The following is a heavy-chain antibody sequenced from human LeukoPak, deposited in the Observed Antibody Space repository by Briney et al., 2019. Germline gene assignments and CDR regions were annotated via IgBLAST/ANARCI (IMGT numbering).Heavy chain of an antibody. Sequence: ASVKVSCKASGYTFTGYYMHWVRQAPGQGLEWMGWINPNSGGTNYAQKFQGRVTMTRNTSISTAYMELSSLRSEDTAVYYCARGRGRQQWLVGYWGQGTLVTVSS. CDR1: GYTFTGYY. CDR2: INPNSGGT. CDR3: ARGRGRQQWLVGY. V-gene: IGHV1-2*02. J-gene: IGHJ4*02. D-gene: IGHD6-19*01.